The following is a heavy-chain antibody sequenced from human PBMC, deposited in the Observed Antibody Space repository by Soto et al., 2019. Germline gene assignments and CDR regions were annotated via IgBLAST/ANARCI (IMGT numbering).Heavy chain of an antibody. Sequence: ETLRLSCAASGFTFSSYWMSWVRQAPGKGLEWVANIKQDGSEKYYVDSVKGRFTISRDNAKNSLYLQMNSLRAEDTAVYYCARGDYYDFDAFDIWGQGTMVTVSS. CDR1: GFTFSSYW. CDR2: IKQDGSEK. J-gene: IGHJ3*02. CDR3: ARGDYYDFDAFDI. D-gene: IGHD3-22*01. V-gene: IGHV3-7*04.